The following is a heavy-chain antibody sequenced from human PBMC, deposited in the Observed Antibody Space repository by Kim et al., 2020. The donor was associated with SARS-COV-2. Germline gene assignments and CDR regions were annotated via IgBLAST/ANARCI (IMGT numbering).Heavy chain of an antibody. J-gene: IGHJ4*02. D-gene: IGHD6-13*01. CDR3: AKGLAAAAPFDY. V-gene: IGHV3-23*03. Sequence: HADSVTGRFTISRDKSQKTRYVQMTSLGAEDTAVYYCAKGLAAAAPFDYWGQGTLVTVSS.